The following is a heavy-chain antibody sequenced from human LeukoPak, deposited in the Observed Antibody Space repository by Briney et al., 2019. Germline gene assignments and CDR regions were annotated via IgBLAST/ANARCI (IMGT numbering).Heavy chain of an antibody. Sequence: ASVKVSFKASGYTFTRYGISWVRQAPGQGLEWMGWISAYNGNTNYAQKLQGRVTMTTDTSTSTAYMELRSLRSDDTAVYYCARVRSGDTAMVGDLYYYYMDVWGKGTTVTISS. CDR1: GYTFTRYG. CDR2: ISAYNGNT. V-gene: IGHV1-18*01. J-gene: IGHJ6*03. D-gene: IGHD5-18*01. CDR3: ARVRSGDTAMVGDLYYYYMDV.